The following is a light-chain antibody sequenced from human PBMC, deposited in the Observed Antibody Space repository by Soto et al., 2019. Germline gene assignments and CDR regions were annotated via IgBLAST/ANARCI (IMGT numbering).Light chain of an antibody. V-gene: IGLV2-23*01. CDR1: SSDVGSYNF. CDR3: CSYAGNGTLK. J-gene: IGLJ2*01. Sequence: QPALTQPVSVSGSPGQSITISCTGTSSDVGSYNFVSWYQQHPGKTPKVIIYEGTKRPAGVSDRLSGSKSGNTASLTISGLQAEDEADYYCCSYAGNGTLKFGGGTKLTVL. CDR2: EGT.